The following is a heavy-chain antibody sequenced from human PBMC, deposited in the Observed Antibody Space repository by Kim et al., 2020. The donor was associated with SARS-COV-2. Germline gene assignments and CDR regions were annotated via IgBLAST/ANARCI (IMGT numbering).Heavy chain of an antibody. J-gene: IGHJ5*02. CDR2: IDPSDSYT. CDR3: ARHPRYYVGPANRGGWFDP. CDR1: GYSFTSYW. Sequence: GESLKISCKGSGYSFTSYWISWVRQMPGKGLEWMGRIDPSDSYTNYSPSFQGHVTISADKSISTAYLQWSSLKASDTAMYYCARHPRYYVGPANRGGWFDPWGQGTLVTVSS. V-gene: IGHV5-10-1*01. D-gene: IGHD3-10*02.